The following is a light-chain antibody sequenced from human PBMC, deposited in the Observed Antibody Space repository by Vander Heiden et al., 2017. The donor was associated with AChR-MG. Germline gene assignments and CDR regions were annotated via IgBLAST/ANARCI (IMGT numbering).Light chain of an antibody. V-gene: IGKV1-27*01. Sequence: DIQMTQCPPSLSVSVGDRITITCRASQGISDSLAWYQQKPGKVPNRLIHGASTLQSGVPSRFSGSGSGTEFTLTISSLQPEDVATYYCQKDDSAPFTFGHGTKVDIK. CDR1: QGISDS. J-gene: IGKJ3*01. CDR2: GAS. CDR3: QKDDSAPFT.